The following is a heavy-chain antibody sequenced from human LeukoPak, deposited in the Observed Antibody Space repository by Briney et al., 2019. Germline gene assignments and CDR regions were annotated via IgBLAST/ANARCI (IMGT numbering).Heavy chain of an antibody. CDR2: ISSSGSTI. CDR3: AKSGYNRFDY. V-gene: IGHV3-48*03. CDR1: GFTFSSYE. Sequence: GGSLRLSCAASGFTFSSYEMNWVRQAPGKGLEWVSYISSSGSTIYYADSVKGRFTISRDNSKNTLYLQMNSLIAEDTAVYYCAKSGYNRFDYWGQGTRVTVSS. D-gene: IGHD5-24*01. J-gene: IGHJ4*02.